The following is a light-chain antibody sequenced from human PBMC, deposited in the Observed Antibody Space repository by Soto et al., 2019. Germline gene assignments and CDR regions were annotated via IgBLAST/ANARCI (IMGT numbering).Light chain of an antibody. Sequence: DIQMTQSPSSLSASVGDRVTITCRASQSISSYLNWYQQKPGKAPKLLIYAASTLQSGVPSRFSGSGSGTEFTLTISSLQPDDFATYYCQQYNSYPWTFGQGTEVDIK. CDR2: AAS. J-gene: IGKJ1*01. CDR3: QQYNSYPWT. CDR1: QSISSY. V-gene: IGKV1-9*01.